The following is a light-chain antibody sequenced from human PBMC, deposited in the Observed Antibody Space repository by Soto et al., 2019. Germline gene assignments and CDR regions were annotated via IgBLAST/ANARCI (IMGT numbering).Light chain of an antibody. CDR3: QQYNNWPPMYT. J-gene: IGKJ2*01. CDR1: QSVSSN. CDR2: GAS. Sequence: EIVMTQSPATRSVSPGERATLACRASQSVSSNLAWYQQKPGQAPRPLSYGASTRATGIPARFSGSGSGTEFTLTISSLQSEDFAVYYCQQYNNWPPMYTFGQGTKLEIK. V-gene: IGKV3-15*01.